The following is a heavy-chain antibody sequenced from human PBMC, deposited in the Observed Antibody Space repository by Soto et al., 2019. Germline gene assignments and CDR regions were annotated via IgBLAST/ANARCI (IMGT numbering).Heavy chain of an antibody. Sequence: PXXTLSLTCTVSCGSIINYYWTWIRQPPGKGLEWIGYXYYSGXTHYNHYLKSXXTISVDTXXNQFYLKLSSVTAADTAVYYCARAPFTENWFDPWGQGTLVTVSS. CDR3: ARAPFTENWFDP. CDR2: XYYSGXT. J-gene: IGHJ5*02. CDR1: CGSIINYY. V-gene: IGHV4-59*01. D-gene: IGHD3-16*01.